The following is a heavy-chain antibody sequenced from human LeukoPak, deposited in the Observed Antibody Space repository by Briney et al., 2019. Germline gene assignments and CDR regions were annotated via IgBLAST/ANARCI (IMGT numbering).Heavy chain of an antibody. CDR3: ARSIPYGTTWYGRSDY. CDR2: ISYDGSNK. CDR1: GFTFSSYG. D-gene: IGHD6-13*01. Sequence: GGSLRLSCAASGFTFSSYGMHWVRQAPGKGLEWVAVISYDGSNKYYADSVKGRFTISRDNALNSLYLQMNSLRAEDTAIYYCARSIPYGTTWYGRSDYWGQGTLVTVSS. J-gene: IGHJ4*02. V-gene: IGHV3-30*03.